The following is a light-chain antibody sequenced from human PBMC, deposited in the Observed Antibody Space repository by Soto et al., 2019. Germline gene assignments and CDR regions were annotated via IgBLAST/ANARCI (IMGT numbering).Light chain of an antibody. V-gene: IGKV3-20*01. Sequence: EIVLTQSPGTLSLSPGERATLSCRASQRITTNSLAWYQQKPGQAPRLLIYDASNRATGIPDRFSGSGSGTDFTLTISRLEPEDFAVYYCQQRGGSPPPWTFGQGTKVDIK. J-gene: IGKJ1*01. CDR2: DAS. CDR3: QQRGGSPPPWT. CDR1: QRITTNS.